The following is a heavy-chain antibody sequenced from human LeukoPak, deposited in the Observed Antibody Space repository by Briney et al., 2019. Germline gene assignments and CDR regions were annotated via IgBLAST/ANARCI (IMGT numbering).Heavy chain of an antibody. D-gene: IGHD3-10*01. CDR3: PGVCGYYDSKSRPSWFYP. CDR1: GVSISRYY. Sequence: SETLSLTCTVTGVSISRYYWSWIRQPPGNGLEGIGRVCHSGSTYYNPSLKSRVSISVDTSQNRFSLELSSLTAADTAVYYCPGVCGYYDSKSRPSWFYPWGPGTLVIVSS. CDR2: VCHSGST. J-gene: IGHJ5*02. V-gene: IGHV4-59*04.